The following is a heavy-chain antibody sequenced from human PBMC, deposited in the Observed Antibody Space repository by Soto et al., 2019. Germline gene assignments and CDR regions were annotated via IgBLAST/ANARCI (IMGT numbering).Heavy chain of an antibody. CDR3: ARGRYGDY. CDR1: GYTFTTYG. D-gene: IGHD1-1*01. J-gene: IGHJ4*02. V-gene: IGHV1-18*01. CDR2: ISAHNDNT. Sequence: QVHLVQSGAEVRKPGASVKVSCKGSGYTFTTYGITWVRQAPGQGLEWMGWISAHNDNTNYAQKVQGRVXXTRDTSTSQAYMELRNLRSDDTAVYYCARGRYGDYWGQGALVTVSS.